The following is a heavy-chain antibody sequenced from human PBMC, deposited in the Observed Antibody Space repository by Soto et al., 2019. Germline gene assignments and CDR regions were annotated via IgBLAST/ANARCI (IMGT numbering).Heavy chain of an antibody. CDR1: GFTFSGSA. CDR2: IRSKANNYAT. J-gene: IGHJ6*02. Sequence: EVPLVESGGGLVQPGGSLKLSCAASGFTFSGSAVHWVRQASGKGLEWVGRIRSKANNYATAYAASVQGRFTIFRDDLKNTAYLHMNSLKTEDTAVYYCTNPQVYYGMDVWGQGTTVTVSS. CDR3: TNPQVYYGMDV. V-gene: IGHV3-73*02.